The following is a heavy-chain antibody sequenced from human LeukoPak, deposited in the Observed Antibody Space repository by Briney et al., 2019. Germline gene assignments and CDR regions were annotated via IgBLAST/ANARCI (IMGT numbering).Heavy chain of an antibody. V-gene: IGHV3-7*01. D-gene: IGHD1-7*01. CDR3: ASRAGKPGNTPWCFDY. J-gene: IGHJ4*02. CDR1: GFTFTNYW. CDR2: IRQDGSET. Sequence: PGGSLRLSCAASGFTFTNYWMTWVRQAPGKGAEWVANIRQDGSETNYVDSVRGRFTIARDNTKNSLYLQMTSLRGEDTAVYYCASRAGKPGNTPWCFDYWGQGALVTVSS.